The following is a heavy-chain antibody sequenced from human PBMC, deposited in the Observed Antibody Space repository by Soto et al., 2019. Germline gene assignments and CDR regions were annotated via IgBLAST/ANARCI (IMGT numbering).Heavy chain of an antibody. V-gene: IGHV1-69*13. CDR1: GGTFSSYA. Sequence: SVKVSCKAPGGTFSSYAISWVRQAPGQGLEWMGGIIPIFGTANYAQKFQGRVTITADESTSTAYMELSSLRSEDTAVYYCARDQLDNWNHKGIWYFGLWGRGTLVTVSS. J-gene: IGHJ2*01. CDR3: ARDQLDNWNHKGIWYFGL. CDR2: IIPIFGTA. D-gene: IGHD1-20*01.